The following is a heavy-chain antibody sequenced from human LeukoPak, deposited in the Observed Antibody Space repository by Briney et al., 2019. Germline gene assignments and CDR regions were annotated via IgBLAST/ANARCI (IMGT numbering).Heavy chain of an antibody. CDR2: IFYSGST. Sequence: SSETLSLTCAVSGGSMSSYYWSWVRQPPGKGLEWIGYIFYSGSTNYNPSLKSRVTISVDTSKNQFSLRLSSVTAADTAVYYCARRFTIFGVVTYAFDIWGQGTMVTVSS. V-gene: IGHV4-59*08. CDR1: GGSMSSYY. D-gene: IGHD3-3*01. CDR3: ARRFTIFGVVTYAFDI. J-gene: IGHJ3*02.